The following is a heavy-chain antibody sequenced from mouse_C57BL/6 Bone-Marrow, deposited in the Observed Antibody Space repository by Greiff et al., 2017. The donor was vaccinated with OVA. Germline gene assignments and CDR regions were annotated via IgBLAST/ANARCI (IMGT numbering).Heavy chain of an antibody. CDR2: IWSGGST. Sequence: VQLVESGPGLVQPSQSLSITCTVSGFSLTSYGVHWVRQSPGKGLEWLGVIWSGGSTDYNAAFISRLSISKDNSKSQVFFKMNSLQADDTAIYYCARRPYGSSHWYFDVWGTGTTVTVSS. V-gene: IGHV2-2*01. CDR1: GFSLTSYG. J-gene: IGHJ1*03. CDR3: ARRPYGSSHWYFDV. D-gene: IGHD1-1*01.